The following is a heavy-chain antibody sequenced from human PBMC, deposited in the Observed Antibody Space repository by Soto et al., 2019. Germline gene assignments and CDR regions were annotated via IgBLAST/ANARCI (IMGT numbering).Heavy chain of an antibody. D-gene: IGHD2-21*01. J-gene: IGHJ6*03. CDR2: INPSGGST. CDR3: APVSCCRDCQLNTPPCNCYSRDI. Sequence: GASVKVSCKASGYTFASYYMHWVRQAPGQGLEWMGIINPSGGSTSYGQKFQGRVTMTRDACTSTVYMELSSLSSEDTAVYYWAPVSCCRDCQLNTPPCNCYSRDIWSKETTGTVS. CDR1: GYTFASYY. V-gene: IGHV1-46*01.